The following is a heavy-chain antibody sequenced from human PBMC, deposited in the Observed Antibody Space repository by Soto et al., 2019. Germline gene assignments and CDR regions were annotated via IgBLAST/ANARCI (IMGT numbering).Heavy chain of an antibody. CDR1: GGSISSYY. CDR3: ARDVGLGYCSGGSCSDAFDI. V-gene: IGHV4-59*01. D-gene: IGHD2-15*01. J-gene: IGHJ3*02. Sequence: QVQLQESGPGLVKPSETLSLTCTVSGGSISSYYWSWIRQPPGKGLEWIGYIYYSGSTNYNPSLKSRVTISVDTSKNQFSLKLSSATAADTAVYYCARDVGLGYCSGGSCSDAFDIWGQGTMVTVSS. CDR2: IYYSGST.